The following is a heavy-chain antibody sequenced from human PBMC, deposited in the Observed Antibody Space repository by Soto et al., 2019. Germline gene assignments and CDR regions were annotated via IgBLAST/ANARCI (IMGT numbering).Heavy chain of an antibody. J-gene: IGHJ4*02. CDR2: IYHSVST. CDR1: SGSISSSNW. CDR3: ARDGCDSTSCQFDY. Sequence: QVQLQESGPGLVKPSGTLSLTCAVSSGSISSSNWWSWVRQPPGKGLEWIGEIYHSVSTNYNPSLKSLVTISVDKSKNQFSLKLSSVTAADTAVYYCARDGCDSTSCQFDYWGQGTLVTVSS. D-gene: IGHD2-2*01. V-gene: IGHV4-4*02.